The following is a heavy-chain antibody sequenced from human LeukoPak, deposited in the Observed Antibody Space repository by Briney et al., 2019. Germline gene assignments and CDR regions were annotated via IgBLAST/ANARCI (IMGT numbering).Heavy chain of an antibody. D-gene: IGHD1-26*01. CDR3: ARAAPARGSYYATCFDY. J-gene: IGHJ4*02. V-gene: IGHV4-38-2*01. CDR2: IYHSGST. Sequence: KTSETLSLTCAVSGYSISSGYYWGWIRQPPGKGLEWIGIIYHSGSTYYNPSLKSRVTISVDTSKNQFSLKLSSVTAADTTVYYCARAAPARGSYYATCFDYWGQGTLVTVSS. CDR1: GYSISSGYY.